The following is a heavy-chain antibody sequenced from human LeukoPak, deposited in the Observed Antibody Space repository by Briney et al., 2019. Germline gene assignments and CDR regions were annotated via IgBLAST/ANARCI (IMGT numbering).Heavy chain of an antibody. D-gene: IGHD5-18*01. J-gene: IGHJ4*02. Sequence: GASVKVSCKASGGTFSSYAISWVRQAPGQGLEWMGRIIPILGIANYAQKFQGRVTITADKSTSTAYMELSSLRSEDTAVYYCARGGYSYGNPFDYWGQGTLVTVSS. CDR1: GGTFSSYA. CDR2: IIPILGIA. V-gene: IGHV1-69*04. CDR3: ARGGYSYGNPFDY.